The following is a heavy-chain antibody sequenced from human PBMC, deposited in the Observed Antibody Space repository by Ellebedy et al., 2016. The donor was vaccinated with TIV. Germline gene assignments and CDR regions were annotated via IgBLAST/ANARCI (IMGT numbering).Heavy chain of an antibody. V-gene: IGHV3-23*01. CDR2: FSGSDGNT. CDR3: AKRYSRSSGGRFFDY. CDR1: GFTFSSYG. J-gene: IGHJ4*02. D-gene: IGHD6-6*01. Sequence: GESLKISCAASGFTFSSYGMNWVRQAPGKGLEWVSAFSGSDGNTYYADSVKGRFTISRDNSRNTLYLQMNSRRAEDTAVYYCAKRYSRSSGGRFFDYWGQGTLVTVSS.